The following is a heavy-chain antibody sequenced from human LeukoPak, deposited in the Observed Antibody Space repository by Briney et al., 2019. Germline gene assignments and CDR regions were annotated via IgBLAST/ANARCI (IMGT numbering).Heavy chain of an antibody. D-gene: IGHD6-19*01. V-gene: IGHV3-23*01. CDR2: ISGSGDST. Sequence: GGSLRLSCAASGFTFSIYGMSWVRQAPGKGLEWVSAISGSGDSTYYADSVKGRFTISRDNSKNTLYLQMNSLRAEDTAVYYCAKDRGSGWYRIFDYWGQGTLVTVSS. CDR1: GFTFSIYG. J-gene: IGHJ4*02. CDR3: AKDRGSGWYRIFDY.